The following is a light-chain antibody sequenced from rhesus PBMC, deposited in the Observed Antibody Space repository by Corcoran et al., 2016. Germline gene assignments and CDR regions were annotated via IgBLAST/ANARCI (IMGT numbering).Light chain of an antibody. CDR1: QSIGST. J-gene: IGKJ3*01. CDR3: QQTGSLLFT. CDR2: YAS. Sequence: EIVLTQSPAFRSVTLKKKVTITCQASQSIGSTLYWYKQKPDKSPTLLIKYASQSISGVPSRCTGSGSGTDFTLTISSLEAEDAAPYYCQQTGSLLFTFGPGTKLDIK. V-gene: IGKV6-55*01.